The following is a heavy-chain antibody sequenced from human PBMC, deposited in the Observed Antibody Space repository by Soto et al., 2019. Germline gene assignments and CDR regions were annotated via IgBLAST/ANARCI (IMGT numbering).Heavy chain of an antibody. J-gene: IGHJ5*02. CDR3: ASAGVEMATNWAP. CDR1: GGSISSGDYY. Sequence: PSETLSLTCTVSGGSISSGDYYWSWIRQPPGKGLEWIGYIYYRGNTYYNPSLKSRVTISVDASKNQFSLKLSSVTAADTAVYYCASAGVEMATNWAPWGQGTLVTVSS. V-gene: IGHV4-30-4*01. D-gene: IGHD2-21*01. CDR2: IYYRGNT.